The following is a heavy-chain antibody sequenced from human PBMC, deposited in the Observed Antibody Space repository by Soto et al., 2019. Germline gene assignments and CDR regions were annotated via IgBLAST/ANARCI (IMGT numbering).Heavy chain of an antibody. J-gene: IGHJ6*02. CDR2: ISSSSSTI. CDR3: TRDIGCSGGSCYYYGMDV. CDR1: GFTFRGYS. Sequence: EVQLVESGGGLVQPGGSLRLSCAASGFTFRGYSMNWVRQAPGKGLEWVSYISSSSSTIYYAGSVKGRFTISRDNAKNSRYLHMNSLSDEDTAVYYCTRDIGCSGGSCYYYGMDVWGQGTTVTVSS. V-gene: IGHV3-48*02. D-gene: IGHD2-15*01.